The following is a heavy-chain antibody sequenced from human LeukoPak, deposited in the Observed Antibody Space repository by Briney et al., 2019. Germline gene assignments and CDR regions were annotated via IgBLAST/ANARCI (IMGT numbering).Heavy chain of an antibody. Sequence: GGSLRLSCAASGFTFSSYAMSWVRQAPGKGLEWVSAISGSGFSTHCADSVKGRFTISRDNSKNTLYLQMNSLRGEDTAVYYCAKDVEVAITGHYFDLWGRGTLVTVSS. V-gene: IGHV3-23*01. D-gene: IGHD3-22*01. CDR1: GFTFSSYA. J-gene: IGHJ2*01. CDR2: ISGSGFST. CDR3: AKDVEVAITGHYFDL.